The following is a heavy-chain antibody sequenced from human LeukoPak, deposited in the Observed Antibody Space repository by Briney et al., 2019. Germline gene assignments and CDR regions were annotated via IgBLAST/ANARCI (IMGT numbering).Heavy chain of an antibody. D-gene: IGHD2-8*02. CDR3: VREESGGYFDY. CDR1: GYTFTGYY. CDR2: IAPSVDTT. V-gene: IGHV1-46*01. J-gene: IGHJ4*02. Sequence: ASVKVSCKASGYTFTGYYVHWVRQAPGQGLEWVGRIAPSVDTTNYAQKFRDRVTMTRDTSTSTVYMELRSLRSEDTAVYSCVREESGGYFDYWGQGTLVSVSS.